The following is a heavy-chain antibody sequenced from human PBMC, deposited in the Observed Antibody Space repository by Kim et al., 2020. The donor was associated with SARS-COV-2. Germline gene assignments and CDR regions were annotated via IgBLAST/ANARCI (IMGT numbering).Heavy chain of an antibody. CDR1: GFTFGDYA. D-gene: IGHD1-7*01. CDR2: ISWNSGSI. J-gene: IGHJ4*02. Sequence: GGSLRLSCAASGFTFGDYAMHWVRQAPGKGLEWVSGISWNSGSIDYAGSVKGRFTISRDNAKNSLYLQMNSLRAEDAALYYCARDRGTTIDYWGQGTLVTVSS. V-gene: IGHV3-9*01. CDR3: ARDRGTTIDY.